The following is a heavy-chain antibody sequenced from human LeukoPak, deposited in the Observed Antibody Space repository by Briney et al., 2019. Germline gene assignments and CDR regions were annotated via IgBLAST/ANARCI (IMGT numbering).Heavy chain of an antibody. CDR1: GLTLSSYA. V-gene: IGHV3-23*01. CDR2: ISGSGGST. CDR3: AITRALRWPSYGTDY. Sequence: PGGSLRLSCAPSGLTLSSYAMSWVPQAPGEGVEWVSAISGSGGSTYYADSVKGRLPISRDNCKNTLYLQMNGLRAEDTAVYYCAITRALRWPSYGTDYWGRGTLVGVCS. J-gene: IGHJ4*02. D-gene: IGHD4-23*01.